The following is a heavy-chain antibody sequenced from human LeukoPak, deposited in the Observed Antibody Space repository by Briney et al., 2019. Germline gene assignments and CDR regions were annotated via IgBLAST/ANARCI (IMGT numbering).Heavy chain of an antibody. J-gene: IGHJ4*02. D-gene: IGHD6-13*01. CDR2: TSGSGGST. CDR3: ARVESIAAVGTRY. V-gene: IGHV3-23*01. CDR1: GFTFSSYA. Sequence: GGSLRLSCAASGFTFSSYAMSWVRQAPGKGLEWVSATSGSGGSTYYADSVKGRFTISRDNSKNTLYLQMNSLRAEDTAVYYCARVESIAAVGTRYWGQGTLVTVSS.